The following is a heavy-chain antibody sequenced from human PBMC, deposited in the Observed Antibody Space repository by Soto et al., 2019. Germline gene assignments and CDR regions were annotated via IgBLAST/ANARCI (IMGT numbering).Heavy chain of an antibody. Sequence: ASVKVSCKASGYTFTSYGISWVRQAPGQGLEWMGWISAYNGSTNYAQKLQGRVTMTTDTSTSTAYMELRSLRSDDTAVYYCARKLGYCSGGSCSPDYYYGMDVWGQGTTVTVSS. J-gene: IGHJ6*02. CDR1: GYTFTSYG. CDR3: ARKLGYCSGGSCSPDYYYGMDV. V-gene: IGHV1-18*01. D-gene: IGHD2-15*01. CDR2: ISAYNGST.